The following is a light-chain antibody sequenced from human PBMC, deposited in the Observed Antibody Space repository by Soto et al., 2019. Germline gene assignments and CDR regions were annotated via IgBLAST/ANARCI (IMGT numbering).Light chain of an antibody. J-gene: IGKJ5*01. CDR2: RVS. CDR1: QTITT. V-gene: IGKV3D-15*01. CDR3: QQYYNWPRT. Sequence: EIVLTQSPGTLSLSPGERATLSCRASQTITTLAWYQRKPGQAPRLLIYRVSSRATGVPDRFSGSGSGTDYTLTINSLQAEDCAVYYCQQYYNWPRTFGQGTRLEIK.